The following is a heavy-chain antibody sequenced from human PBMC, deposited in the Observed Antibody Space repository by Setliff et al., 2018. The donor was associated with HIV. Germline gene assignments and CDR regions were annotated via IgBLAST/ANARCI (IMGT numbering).Heavy chain of an antibody. CDR2: IYYSGST. CDR3: ARGHIVIDDDAFDI. D-gene: IGHD2-2*01. Sequence: KPSETLSLTCTVSGGSISSSSYYWGWIRQPPGKGLEWIGSIYYSGSTYYNPSLKSRVTISVDTSKNQFSLKLSSVTAADTAVYYCARGHIVIDDDAFDIWGQGTMVTVSS. CDR1: GGSISSSSYY. J-gene: IGHJ3*02. V-gene: IGHV4-39*01.